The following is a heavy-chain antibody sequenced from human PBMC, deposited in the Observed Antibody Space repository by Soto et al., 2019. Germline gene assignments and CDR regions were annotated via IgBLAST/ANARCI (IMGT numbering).Heavy chain of an antibody. CDR3: ATRNYGDYLKDWYFDL. J-gene: IGHJ2*01. CDR1: GGSISSYY. Sequence: SETLSLTCTVSGGSISSYYWSWIRQPPGKGLEWIGYIYYSGSTNYNPSLKSRVTISVDTSKNQFSLKLSSVTAADTAVYYCATRNYGDYLKDWYFDLSGRGTLVTAPQ. V-gene: IGHV4-59*08. D-gene: IGHD4-17*01. CDR2: IYYSGST.